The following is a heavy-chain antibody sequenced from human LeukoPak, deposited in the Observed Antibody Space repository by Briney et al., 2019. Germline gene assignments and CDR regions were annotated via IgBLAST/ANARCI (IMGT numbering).Heavy chain of an antibody. CDR3: ARPPMGGVWYFDL. D-gene: IGHD2-8*01. Sequence: PGRSLRLSCAASGFTFSSFGMHWVRQAPGKGLEWVAFIWYDGSNKYYADSVKGRFTISRDNSKNTVFLQMNSLRAEDTAIYYCARPPMGGVWYFDLWGRGTLVTVTS. CDR1: GFTFSSFG. V-gene: IGHV3-33*01. CDR2: IWYDGSNK. J-gene: IGHJ2*01.